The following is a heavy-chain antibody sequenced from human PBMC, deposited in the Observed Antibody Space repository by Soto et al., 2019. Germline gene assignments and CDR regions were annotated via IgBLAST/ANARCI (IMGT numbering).Heavy chain of an antibody. Sequence: GESLKISCKGSGYSFTSYWIGWVRQMPGKGLEWMGCIYPGDSDTRYSPSFQGQVTISADKSISTAYLQWSSLKASDTAMYYCARHISEWQQLGGRFDPWGQGPLGTVSS. CDR1: GYSFTSYW. J-gene: IGHJ5*02. D-gene: IGHD6-13*01. V-gene: IGHV5-51*01. CDR3: ARHISEWQQLGGRFDP. CDR2: IYPGDSDT.